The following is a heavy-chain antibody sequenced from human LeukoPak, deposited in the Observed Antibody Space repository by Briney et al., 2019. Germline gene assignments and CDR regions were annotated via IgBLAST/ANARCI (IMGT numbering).Heavy chain of an antibody. D-gene: IGHD4-17*01. CDR2: IYPGDPNS. CDR3: ARHVFRSTVTTFIDN. Sequence: GESLKISCKGSGYAFTTYSVAWVRQKPGKGLEWMGIIYPGDPNSEYSPSFQGQVTISADKSNNTAYLQWTSLKASDTAMYYCARHVFRSTVTTFIDNWGQGTLVTVSS. V-gene: IGHV5-51*01. J-gene: IGHJ4*02. CDR1: GYAFTTYS.